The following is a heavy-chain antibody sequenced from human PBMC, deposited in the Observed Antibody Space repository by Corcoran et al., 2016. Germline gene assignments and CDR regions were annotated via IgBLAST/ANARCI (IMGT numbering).Heavy chain of an antibody. CDR2: ISSSSYI. CDR3: ASVGTLYYYYGMDV. J-gene: IGHJ6*02. D-gene: IGHD1-1*01. V-gene: IGHV3-21*01. CDR1: GFTFSSYS. Sequence: EVQLVESGGGLVKPGGSLRLSCAASGFTFSSYSMNWVRQAPGKGLEWVSSISSSSYIYYADSVKGRFTISRDNAKNSLYLQMNSLRAEDTAVYYCASVGTLYYYYGMDVWGQGTTVTVSS.